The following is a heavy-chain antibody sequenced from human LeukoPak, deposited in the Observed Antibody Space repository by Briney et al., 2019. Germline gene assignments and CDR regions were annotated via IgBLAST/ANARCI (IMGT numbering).Heavy chain of an antibody. Sequence: GRSLRLSCAASGFTFDDYAMHWVRQAPGKGLEWVSGISWNSGSIGYADSVKGRFTISRDNAKNSLYLQMNSLRAEDMALYYCAKDRYYASSGPFDYWGQVTLVTASS. J-gene: IGHJ4*02. CDR3: AKDRYYASSGPFDY. CDR2: ISWNSGSI. D-gene: IGHD3-22*01. V-gene: IGHV3-9*03. CDR1: GFTFDDYA.